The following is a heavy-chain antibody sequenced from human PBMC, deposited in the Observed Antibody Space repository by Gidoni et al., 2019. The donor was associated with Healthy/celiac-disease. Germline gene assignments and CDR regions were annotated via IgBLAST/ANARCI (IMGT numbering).Heavy chain of an antibody. V-gene: IGHV4-31*03. D-gene: IGHD6-13*01. J-gene: IGHJ4*02. CDR2: IYYSGST. Sequence: QVQLQESGPGLVKPSQTLFLTCTVSGGPISSGGYYWSWIRQPPGKGLEWIGYIYYSGSTYYNPSLKSRVTISVDTSKNQFSLKLSSVTAADTAVYYCARVEQQLPGEATFDYWGQGTLVTVSS. CDR1: GGPISSGGYY. CDR3: ARVEQQLPGEATFDY.